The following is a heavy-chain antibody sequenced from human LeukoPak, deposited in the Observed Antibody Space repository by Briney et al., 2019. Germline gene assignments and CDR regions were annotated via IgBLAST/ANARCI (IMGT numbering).Heavy chain of an antibody. CDR1: GFTCTNYA. Sequence: GGSLRLSCAAAGFTCTNYAMKWVRQAPGKGLEWVSTVSGPGDTTYYADSVEGRFTISRDNSKNTVYLQMNSLRAEDSAVYYCASRRSGNYFATFDYWGQGTLVTVSS. V-gene: IGHV3-23*01. D-gene: IGHD3-22*01. CDR3: ASRRSGNYFATFDY. CDR2: VSGPGDTT. J-gene: IGHJ4*02.